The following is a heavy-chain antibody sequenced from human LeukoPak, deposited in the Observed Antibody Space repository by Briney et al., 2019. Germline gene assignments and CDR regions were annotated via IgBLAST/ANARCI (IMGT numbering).Heavy chain of an antibody. CDR1: GFPFSTFW. Sequence: GGSLRLSCEASGFPFSTFWMIWVRQPPGKGLEWVAKIQQDGSGEQYVDSVRGRFTISRDNAKNSLYLQMNSLRAEDTAVYYCAREPGRGDGYNYYFDYWGQGTLVTVSS. CDR3: AREPGRGDGYNYYFDY. D-gene: IGHD5-24*01. J-gene: IGHJ4*02. V-gene: IGHV3-7*01. CDR2: IQQDGSGE.